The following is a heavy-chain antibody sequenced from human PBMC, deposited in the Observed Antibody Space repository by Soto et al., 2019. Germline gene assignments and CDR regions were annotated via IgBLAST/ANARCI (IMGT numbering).Heavy chain of an antibody. J-gene: IGHJ4*02. CDR1: GFTVSSNY. CDR2: IYSGGST. V-gene: IGHV3-66*01. D-gene: IGHD3-3*01. Sequence: GGSLRLSCAASGFTVSSNYMSWVRQAPGKGLEWVSVIYSGGSTYYADSVKGRFTISRDNSKNTLYLQMNSLRAEDTAVYYCARDRPEDFWSGYLNYSGQGTLVIVSS. CDR3: ARDRPEDFWSGYLNY.